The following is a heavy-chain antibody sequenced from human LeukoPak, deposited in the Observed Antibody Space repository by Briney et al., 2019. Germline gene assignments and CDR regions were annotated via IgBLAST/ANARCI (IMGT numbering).Heavy chain of an antibody. CDR1: GYTFTGYY. Sequence: ASVKVSCKASGYTFTGYYMHWVRQAPGQGFEWMGWINPNSGGTNYAQKFQGRVTMTRDTSISTAYMELSRLRSDDTAVYYCARDRSSSWYSSSWENWFDPWGQGTLVTVSS. CDR2: INPNSGGT. V-gene: IGHV1-2*02. CDR3: ARDRSSSWYSSSWENWFDP. D-gene: IGHD6-13*01. J-gene: IGHJ5*02.